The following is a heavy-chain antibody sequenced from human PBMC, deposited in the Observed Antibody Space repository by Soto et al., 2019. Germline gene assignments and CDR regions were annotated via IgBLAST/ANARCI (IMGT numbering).Heavy chain of an antibody. CDR3: ARIILGDYSAFDI. D-gene: IGHD4-17*01. V-gene: IGHV4-31*03. Sequence: SETLSLTCTVSGGSISSCGYYWSWTRQHPGKGLEWIGYIYYSGSTYYNPSLKSRVTISVDTSKNQFSLKLSSVTAADTAVYYCARIILGDYSAFDIWGQGTMVTVSS. CDR2: IYYSGST. J-gene: IGHJ3*02. CDR1: GGSISSCGYY.